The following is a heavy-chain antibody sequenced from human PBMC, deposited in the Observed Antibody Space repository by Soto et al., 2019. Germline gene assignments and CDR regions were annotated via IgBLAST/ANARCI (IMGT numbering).Heavy chain of an antibody. CDR3: ARDGTNYYDSSGYYPFFDY. CDR2: IYTSGST. V-gene: IGHV4-4*07. Sequence: SETLSLSCTVSGGSISSYCWSWIRQPTGKGLEWIGRIYTSGSTNYNPSLKSQLPMSVDTSKNQFSLKLSSVTAEDTAVYYCARDGTNYYDSSGYYPFFDYWGQGTLVTVSS. CDR1: GGSISSYC. J-gene: IGHJ4*02. D-gene: IGHD3-22*01.